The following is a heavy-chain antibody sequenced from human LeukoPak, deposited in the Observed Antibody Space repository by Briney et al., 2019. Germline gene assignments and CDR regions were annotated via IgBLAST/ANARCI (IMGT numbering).Heavy chain of an antibody. D-gene: IGHD6-13*01. CDR3: ARSVGYSRSDY. V-gene: IGHV1-8*03. CDR1: GYTFTSCD. Sequence: ASVKVSCKASGYTFTSCDINWVRQATGQGLEWMGWMNPDSGNTGYAQKFQGRVTITRNTSISTAYMELSSLRSEDTAVYYCARSVGYSRSDYWGQGTLVTVSS. CDR2: MNPDSGNT. J-gene: IGHJ4*02.